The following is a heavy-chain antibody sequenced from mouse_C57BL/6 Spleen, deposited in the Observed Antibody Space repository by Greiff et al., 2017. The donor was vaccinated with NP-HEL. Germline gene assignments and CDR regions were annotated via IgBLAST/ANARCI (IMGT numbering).Heavy chain of an antibody. CDR1: GFNIKDDY. J-gene: IGHJ2*01. V-gene: IGHV14-4*01. D-gene: IGHD1-1*01. CDR2: IDPENGDT. CDR3: TTVATVVALDY. Sequence: VQLQQSGAELVRPGASVKLSCTASGFNIKDDYMHWVKQRPEQGLEWIGWIDPENGDTEYASQFPGKATITADTSSNTAYLQLSSLTSEDTAVYYCTTVATVVALDYWGQGTTLTVSS.